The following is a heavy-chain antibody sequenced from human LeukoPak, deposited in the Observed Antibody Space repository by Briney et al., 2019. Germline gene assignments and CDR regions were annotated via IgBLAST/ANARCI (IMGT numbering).Heavy chain of an antibody. D-gene: IGHD2-21*02. CDR2: INHSGST. Sequence: SETLSLTCAVYGGSFSGYHWGWIRQPPGKGLEWMGEINHSGSTHYHPYLNSRVTISVDTSKNQFSLKLSSVTAADTAVYYCARGPVVPAAMDYCGGDCYSENWGQGTLVTVSS. CDR3: ARGPVVPAAMDYCGGDCYSEN. CDR1: GGSFSGYH. J-gene: IGHJ4*02. V-gene: IGHV4-34*01.